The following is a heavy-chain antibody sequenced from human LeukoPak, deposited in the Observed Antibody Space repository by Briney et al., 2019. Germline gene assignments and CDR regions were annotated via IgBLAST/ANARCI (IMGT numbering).Heavy chain of an antibody. CDR1: GGSISSSSYY. D-gene: IGHD7-27*01. J-gene: IGHJ4*02. Sequence: SETLSLTCTVSGGSISSSSYYWGWIRQPPGKGLEWIGSIYYSGSTYYNPSLKSRVTISIDTSKNQFSLKLSSVTAADTAVYYCARAQAHDWGSVPFDYWGQGTLVTVSS. CDR3: ARAQAHDWGSVPFDY. V-gene: IGHV4-39*07. CDR2: IYYSGST.